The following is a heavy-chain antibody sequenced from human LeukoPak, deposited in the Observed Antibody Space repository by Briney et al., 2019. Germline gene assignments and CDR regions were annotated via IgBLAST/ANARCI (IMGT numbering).Heavy chain of an antibody. D-gene: IGHD3-22*01. CDR2: ISYDGSNK. V-gene: IGHV3-30*04. CDR3: AIMHPYYDGSGYWVQ. Sequence: PGRSLRLSCAASGFTFSSYAMHWVRQAPGKGLEWVAVISYDGSNKYYADSVKGRFTISRDNPRNTLYMEMNSLRAEDTALYYCAIMHPYYDGSGYWVQWGQGTLVTVSS. J-gene: IGHJ4*02. CDR1: GFTFSSYA.